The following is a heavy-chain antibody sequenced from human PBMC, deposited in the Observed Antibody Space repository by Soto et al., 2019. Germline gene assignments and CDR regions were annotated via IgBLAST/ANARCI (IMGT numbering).Heavy chain of an antibody. CDR1: GYTFTSYG. J-gene: IGHJ4*02. Sequence: QVQLVQSGAEVKKPGASVKVSCKASGYTFTSYGISWVRQAPGQGLEWMGWISAYNGNPNYAQKFQGRVTMTPDRATSTAYMELRSLTSDDTAVYYCARVTTVATGSYWAQGTLVTVST. CDR2: ISAYNGNP. V-gene: IGHV1-18*01. D-gene: IGHD4-17*01. CDR3: ARVTTVATGSY.